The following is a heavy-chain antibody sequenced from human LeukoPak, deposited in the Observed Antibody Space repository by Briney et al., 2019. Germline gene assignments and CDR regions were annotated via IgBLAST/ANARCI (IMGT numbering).Heavy chain of an antibody. D-gene: IGHD3-22*01. CDR1: GYTFTSYG. Sequence: ASVKVSCKASGYTFTSYGISWVRQVPGQGLEWMGWISAYNGNTNYAQKLQGRVTMTRDTSTSTVYMELSSLRSEDTAVYYCARDLRYYDSSGYYYPLGYWGQGTLVTVSS. CDR2: ISAYNGNT. J-gene: IGHJ4*02. V-gene: IGHV1-18*01. CDR3: ARDLRYYDSSGYYYPLGY.